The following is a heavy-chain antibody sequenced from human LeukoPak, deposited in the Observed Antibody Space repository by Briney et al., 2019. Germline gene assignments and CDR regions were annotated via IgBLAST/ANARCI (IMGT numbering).Heavy chain of an antibody. Sequence: PGGSLRLSCAASGFTFSSYAMSWVRQAPGKGLEWVSAISGSGGSTYYADSVKGRFTISRDNSKNTLYLQMNSLRAEDTAVYYCAKAGTYYYDSSGYFVVFDYWGQGTLVTVSS. CDR3: AKAGTYYYDSSGYFVVFDY. CDR2: ISGSGGST. D-gene: IGHD3-22*01. CDR1: GFTFSSYA. J-gene: IGHJ4*02. V-gene: IGHV3-23*01.